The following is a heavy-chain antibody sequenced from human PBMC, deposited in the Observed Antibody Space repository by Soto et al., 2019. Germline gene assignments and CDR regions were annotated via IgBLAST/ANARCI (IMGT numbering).Heavy chain of an antibody. CDR1: GYTFTICG. CDR3: ARGHLVPAAQVYFWFDY. D-gene: IGHD2-2*01. Sequence: GASVKVSCKASGYTFTICGISWVRQAPGQGLEWMGWISAYNGNTNYAQKLQGRVTMTTDTSTSTAYMELRSLRSDDTAVYYCARGHLVPAAQVYFWFDYWGLGTLVTVSS. V-gene: IGHV1-18*01. J-gene: IGHJ5*01. CDR2: ISAYNGNT.